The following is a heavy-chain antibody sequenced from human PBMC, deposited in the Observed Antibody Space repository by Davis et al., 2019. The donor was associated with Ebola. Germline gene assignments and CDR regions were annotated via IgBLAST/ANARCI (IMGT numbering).Heavy chain of an antibody. CDR2: IYYGGST. J-gene: IGHJ3*02. Sequence: PSETLSLTCSVSGGSISGSIYYWGWIRQPPGKDLEWIGTIYYGGSTYYNPSLKSRVTISLEKSKNQFSLELTSVTAADTAVYYCARRGYYYDSSGYSVGAFDIWGQGTMVTVSS. CDR1: GGSISGSIYY. CDR3: ARRGYYYDSSGYSVGAFDI. V-gene: IGHV4-39*07. D-gene: IGHD3-22*01.